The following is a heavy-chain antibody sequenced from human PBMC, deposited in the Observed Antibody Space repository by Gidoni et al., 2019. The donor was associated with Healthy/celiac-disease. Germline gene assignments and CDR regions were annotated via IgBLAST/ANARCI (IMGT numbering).Heavy chain of an antibody. CDR2: IYYSGST. V-gene: IGHV4-31*03. Sequence: QVQLQESGPGLVKPSQTLSLPCTVSGGSIRSGGYYWSWIRQHPGKGLEWIGYIYYSGSTYYNPSLKSRVTISVDTSKNQFSLKLSSVTAADTAVYYCARDSSIDFPGLVDYWGQGTLVTVSS. D-gene: IGHD6-6*01. CDR1: GGSIRSGGYY. J-gene: IGHJ4*02. CDR3: ARDSSIDFPGLVDY.